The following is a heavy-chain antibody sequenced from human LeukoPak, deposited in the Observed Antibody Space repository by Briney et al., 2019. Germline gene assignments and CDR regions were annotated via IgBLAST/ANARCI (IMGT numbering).Heavy chain of an antibody. Sequence: GGSLRLSCAASGFTFSSYAMSWVRQAPGKWLEWVSAISGSGGSTYYADSVKGRFTISRDNAKNSLYLQMNSLRAEDTAVYYCARDSPYYYDSSGFPYYYYYYYMDVWGKGTTVTISS. CDR3: ARDSPYYYDSSGFPYYYYYYYMDV. V-gene: IGHV3-23*01. CDR2: ISGSGGST. J-gene: IGHJ6*03. CDR1: GFTFSSYA. D-gene: IGHD3-22*01.